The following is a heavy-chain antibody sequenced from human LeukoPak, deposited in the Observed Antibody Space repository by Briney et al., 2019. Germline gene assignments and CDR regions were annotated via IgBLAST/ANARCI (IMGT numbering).Heavy chain of an antibody. V-gene: IGHV4-59*01. D-gene: IGHD3-10*01. CDR3: ARESYYGSGSYLDY. CDR2: IYYSGST. J-gene: IGHJ4*02. Sequence: PSETLSLTCTVSGGSISSYYWSWIRQPPGKGLEWIGYIYYSGSTNYNPSLKSRVTISVDTSKNQFSPKLSSVTAADTAVYYCARESYYGSGSYLDYWGQGTLVTVSS. CDR1: GGSISSYY.